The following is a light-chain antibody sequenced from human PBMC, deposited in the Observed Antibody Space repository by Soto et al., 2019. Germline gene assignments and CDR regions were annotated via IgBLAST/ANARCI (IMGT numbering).Light chain of an antibody. Sequence: QSALGQPASVSGSPGQSITISCTGTSNDVGYYNYVSWYQQHPGQAPKLMISEVTTRPSGVSDRFSGSKSGNTASLTISRLQAEDEAHYYCSSYTTAYTQVFSGGTQLTVL. CDR2: EVT. CDR1: SNDVGYYNY. J-gene: IGLJ3*02. CDR3: SSYTTAYTQV. V-gene: IGLV2-14*01.